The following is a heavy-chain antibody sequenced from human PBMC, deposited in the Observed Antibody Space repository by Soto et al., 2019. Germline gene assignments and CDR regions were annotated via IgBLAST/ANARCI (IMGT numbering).Heavy chain of an antibody. CDR2: IYYSGST. D-gene: IGHD1-26*01. CDR1: GGSISSYY. CDR3: ARIYSGSYYDY. V-gene: IGHV4-59*01. J-gene: IGHJ4*02. Sequence: PSETLSLTXTVSGGSISSYYWSWIRQPPGKGLEWIGYIYYSGSTNYNPSLKSRVTISVDTSKNQFSLKLSSVTAADTAVYYCARIYSGSYYDYWGQGTLVTVSS.